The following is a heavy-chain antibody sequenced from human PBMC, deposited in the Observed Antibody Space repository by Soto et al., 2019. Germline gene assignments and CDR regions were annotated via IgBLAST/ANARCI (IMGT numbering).Heavy chain of an antibody. D-gene: IGHD6-6*01. CDR2: VIPILGQA. J-gene: IGHJ4*02. CDR3: ARVGGIGAPPGTDY. Sequence: QVQLVQSGAEVKKPGSSVKVSCKASGGIFSSYAISWLRQAPGQGLEWMGAVIPILGQAYYAQDLQDRVSMTADESTRTTYMELSSLRSEDTAVSFCARVGGIGAPPGTDYWGQGTLVTVSS. V-gene: IGHV1-69*01. CDR1: GGIFSSYA.